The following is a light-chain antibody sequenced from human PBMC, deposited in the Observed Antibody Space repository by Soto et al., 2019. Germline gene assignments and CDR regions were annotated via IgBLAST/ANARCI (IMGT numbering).Light chain of an antibody. V-gene: IGKV3-11*01. Sequence: EIVLTQSPATLSLSPGERATLSCRASQSVSSYLAWYQQKPGQAPRLLIYDASNRATGIPARFSGSGSGTAFTLTISSLEPEDFAVYYCQQRSNWPPTWTFGQGTKVDIK. J-gene: IGKJ1*01. CDR2: DAS. CDR3: QQRSNWPPTWT. CDR1: QSVSSY.